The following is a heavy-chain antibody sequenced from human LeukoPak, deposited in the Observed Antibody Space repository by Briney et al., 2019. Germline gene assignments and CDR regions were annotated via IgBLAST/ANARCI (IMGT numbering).Heavy chain of an antibody. Sequence: PGGSLRLSCAASGFTFSNYEFNWVRQAPGKGLEWVSYISSSGRNIYYADSVKGRFSISRDNSKNTLYLQMNSLGAEDTAVYYCAREGMTTVTSIDYWGQGTLVTVSS. CDR3: AREGMTTVTSIDY. V-gene: IGHV3-48*03. CDR2: ISSSGRNI. D-gene: IGHD4-17*01. J-gene: IGHJ4*02. CDR1: GFTFSNYE.